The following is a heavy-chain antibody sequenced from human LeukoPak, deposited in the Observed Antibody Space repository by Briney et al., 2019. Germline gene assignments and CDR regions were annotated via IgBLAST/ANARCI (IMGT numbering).Heavy chain of an antibody. CDR3: ARSYGDLNLYYYYHMDV. CDR2: INPSGGST. J-gene: IGHJ6*03. Sequence: ASVKVSCKASGYTFTSYYVHWVRQAPGQGLEWMGIINPSGGSTSYAQKFQGRVTMTRDTSTSTVYMELSSLRSEDTAVYYCARSYGDLNLYYYYHMDVWGKGTTVTISS. V-gene: IGHV1-46*01. CDR1: GYTFTSYY. D-gene: IGHD4-17*01.